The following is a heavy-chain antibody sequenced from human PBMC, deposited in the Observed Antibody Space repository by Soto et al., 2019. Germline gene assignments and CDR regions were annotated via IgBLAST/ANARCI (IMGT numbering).Heavy chain of an antibody. V-gene: IGHV3-30*18. CDR1: GFTFSSYG. CDR3: AKDNGSPIAEYFQH. Sequence: GGSLRLSCAASGFTFSSYGMHGVRQAPGKGLERVAVISYDGSNKYYADSVKGRFTISRDNSKNTLYLQMNSLRAEDTAVYYCAKDNGSPIAEYFQHWGQGTLVTVSS. J-gene: IGHJ1*01. CDR2: ISYDGSNK. D-gene: IGHD1-26*01.